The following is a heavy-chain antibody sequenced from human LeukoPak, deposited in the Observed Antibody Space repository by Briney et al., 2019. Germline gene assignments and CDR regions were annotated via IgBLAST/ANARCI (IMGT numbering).Heavy chain of an antibody. J-gene: IGHJ4*02. CDR1: GGSISSYY. Sequence: PSETLSLTCTVSGGSISSYYWSWLRQPPGKGLEWIGYIYYSGSTNYNPSLKSRVTISVDTSKNQFSLKLSSVTAADTAVYYCARVGYFGSGNYYNDRGAFDYWGQGTLVTVSS. V-gene: IGHV4-59*01. CDR2: IYYSGST. D-gene: IGHD3-10*01. CDR3: ARVGYFGSGNYYNDRGAFDY.